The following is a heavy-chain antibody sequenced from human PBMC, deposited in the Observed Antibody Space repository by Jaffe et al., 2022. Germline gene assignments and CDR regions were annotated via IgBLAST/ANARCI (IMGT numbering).Heavy chain of an antibody. V-gene: IGHV2-70*01. D-gene: IGHD2-15*01. CDR1: GFSLSTSGMC. CDR3: ARIPGLQTYCSGGSCYDYWYFDL. J-gene: IGHJ2*01. Sequence: QVTLRESGPALVKPTQTLTLTCTFSGFSLSTSGMCVSWIRQPPGKALEWLALIDWDDDKYYSTSLKTRLTISKDTSKNQVVLTMTNMDPVDTATYYCARIPGLQTYCSGGSCYDYWYFDLWGRGTLVTVSS. CDR2: IDWDDDK.